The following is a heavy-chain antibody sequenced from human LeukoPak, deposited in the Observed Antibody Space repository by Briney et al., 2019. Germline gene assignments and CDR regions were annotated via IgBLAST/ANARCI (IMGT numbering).Heavy chain of an antibody. V-gene: IGHV4-4*07. Sequence: TSGSTNYNPSLKSRVTMSVDTSKNQFSLKLSSVTAADTAVYYCARGVVPAAMGAEFYYMDVWGKGTTVTVSS. CDR2: TSGST. CDR3: ARGVVPAAMGAEFYYMDV. J-gene: IGHJ6*03. D-gene: IGHD2-2*01.